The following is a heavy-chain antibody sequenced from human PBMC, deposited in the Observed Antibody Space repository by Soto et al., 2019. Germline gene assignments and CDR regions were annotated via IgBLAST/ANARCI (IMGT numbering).Heavy chain of an antibody. V-gene: IGHV1-18*01. D-gene: IGHD3-3*01. CDR3: ARNYDFWSGYMLNWFDP. Sequence: VASVKVSCKASGYTFTSYGISWVRQAPGQGLEWMGWISAYNGNTNYAQKLQGRVTMTTDTSTSTAYMELRSLRSDDTAVYYCARNYDFWSGYMLNWFDPWGQGTLVTVSS. CDR1: GYTFTSYG. J-gene: IGHJ5*02. CDR2: ISAYNGNT.